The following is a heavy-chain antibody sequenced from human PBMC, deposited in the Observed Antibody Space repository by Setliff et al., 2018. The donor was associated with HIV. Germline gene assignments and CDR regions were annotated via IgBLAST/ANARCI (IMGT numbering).Heavy chain of an antibody. CDR3: ARVRSPFYFDY. Sequence: PGGSLRLSCAASGFSFSSYWMSWVRQAPGKGLEWLSYIGSSGTPIYYADSVKGRFTISRDNAKNSLNLQMNSLGAEDTAVYYCARVRSPFYFDYWGQGTLVTVSS. V-gene: IGHV3-48*04. CDR1: GFSFSSYW. CDR2: IGSSGTPI. J-gene: IGHJ4*02.